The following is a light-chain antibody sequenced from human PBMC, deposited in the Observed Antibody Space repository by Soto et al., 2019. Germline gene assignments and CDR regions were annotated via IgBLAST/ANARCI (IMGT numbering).Light chain of an antibody. CDR2: GAS. CDR1: QALTGSQ. J-gene: IGKJ4*01. CDR3: QQYGSSPT. V-gene: IGKV3-20*01. Sequence: EIVVTQSPDTLSLSPGERATLSCRASQALTGSQLAWYQQRPGQAPRLLIYGASTRATGIPDRFSGSGSGTDFTLTISRLEPEDFAVYYCQQYGSSPTFGGGTKVDIK.